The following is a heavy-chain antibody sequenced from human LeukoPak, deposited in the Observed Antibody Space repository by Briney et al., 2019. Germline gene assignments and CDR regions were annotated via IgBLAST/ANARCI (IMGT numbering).Heavy chain of an antibody. J-gene: IGHJ4*02. CDR2: ISSSSSYI. D-gene: IGHD6-6*01. CDR3: AKDRGRSSLPYFDY. V-gene: IGHV3-21*04. Sequence: GGSLRLSCAASGFTFSSYSMNWVRQAPGKGLEWVSSISSSSSYIYYADSVKGRFTISRDNSKNTLYLQMNSLRAEDTAVYYCAKDRGRSSLPYFDYWGQGTLVTVSS. CDR1: GFTFSSYS.